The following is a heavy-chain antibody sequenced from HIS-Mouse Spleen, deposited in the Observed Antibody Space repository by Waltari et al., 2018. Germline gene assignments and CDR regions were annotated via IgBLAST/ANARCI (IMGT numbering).Heavy chain of an antibody. J-gene: IGHJ4*02. CDR2: IYYSGRT. Sequence: QLQLQESGPGLVKPSETLSLTCTFSGGSIRSSSYYWGWIRQPPGTGLEWIGSIYYSGRTYYTPALKSRVTISIDTSRIQFSLKLSSVTAADTAVYYCARAYYYGSGSYYKGYFDYWGQGTLVTVSS. V-gene: IGHV4-39*07. CDR3: ARAYYYGSGSYYKGYFDY. D-gene: IGHD3-10*01. CDR1: GGSIRSSSYY.